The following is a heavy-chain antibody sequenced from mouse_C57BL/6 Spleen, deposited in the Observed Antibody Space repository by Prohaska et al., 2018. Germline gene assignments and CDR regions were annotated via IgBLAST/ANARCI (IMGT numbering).Heavy chain of an antibody. Sequence: HGKSLEWIGDINPNNGGTSYNQKFKGKATLTVDKSSSTAYMELRSLTSEDSAVYYCARKRGYYGSTFYWYFDVWGTGTTVTVSS. J-gene: IGHJ1*03. D-gene: IGHD1-1*01. CDR2: INPNNGGT. CDR3: ARKRGYYGSTFYWYFDV. V-gene: IGHV1-26*01.